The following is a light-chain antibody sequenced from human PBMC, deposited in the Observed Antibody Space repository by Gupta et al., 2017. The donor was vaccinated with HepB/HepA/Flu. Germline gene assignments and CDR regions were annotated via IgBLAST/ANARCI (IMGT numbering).Light chain of an antibody. V-gene: IGKV1-39*01. J-gene: IGKJ1*01. CDR1: HDISRY. CDR3: QQSYNSPWT. CDR2: LSS. Sequence: DIQMNQSPSSLSASVGDRVIITCRTTHDISRYLNWYQQRPGQAPKLLIYLSSSLQKGVPSRFSGSGSGTDFTLTISSLQPEDFATYFCQQSYNSPWTFGLGTKVEIK.